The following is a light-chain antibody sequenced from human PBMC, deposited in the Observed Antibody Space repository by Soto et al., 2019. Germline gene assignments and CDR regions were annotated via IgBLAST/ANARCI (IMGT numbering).Light chain of an antibody. CDR3: QQYNSYWPWT. J-gene: IGKJ1*01. V-gene: IGKV1-9*01. CDR2: AAS. Sequence: IQLTQSPSSLSASVGDRVTITCRASQGISSYLAWYQQKPGKAPKLLIYAASTLQSGVPSRLSGSGSGTDFTLTISSLQPEDFATYYCQQYNSYWPWTFGQGTKVEIK. CDR1: QGISSY.